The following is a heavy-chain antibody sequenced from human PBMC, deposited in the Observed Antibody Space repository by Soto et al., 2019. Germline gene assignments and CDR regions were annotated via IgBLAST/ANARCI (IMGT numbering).Heavy chain of an antibody. V-gene: IGHV4-4*02. CDR1: GGSISGSNW. CDR2: IYHSGST. J-gene: IGHJ5*02. Sequence: QVQLQESGPGLVKPSGTLSLTCAVSGGSISGSNWWSWVRQPPGKGLEWIGEIYHSGSTNYNPSPGPRVTIPAATSQPSPPRPLGAVPAAPPPLLYAARARPGLECGYSVARIYSFGPWGPGAL. D-gene: IGHD5-18*01. CDR3: ARARPGLECGYSVARIYSFGP.